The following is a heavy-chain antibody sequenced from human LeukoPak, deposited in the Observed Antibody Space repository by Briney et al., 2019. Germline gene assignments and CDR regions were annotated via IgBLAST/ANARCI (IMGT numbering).Heavy chain of an antibody. Sequence: PSETLSLTCTVSGGSISSYYWSWIRQPPGKGLEWIGYIYYSGSTNYNPSLKSRATISVDTSKNQFSLKLSSVTAADTAVYYCARDSEYGSGSYYNGAFDIWGQGTMVTVSS. CDR2: IYYSGST. D-gene: IGHD3-10*01. V-gene: IGHV4-59*01. J-gene: IGHJ3*02. CDR1: GGSISSYY. CDR3: ARDSEYGSGSYYNGAFDI.